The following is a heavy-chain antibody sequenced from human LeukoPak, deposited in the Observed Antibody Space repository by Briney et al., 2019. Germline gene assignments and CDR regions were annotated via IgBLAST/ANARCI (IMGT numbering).Heavy chain of an antibody. Sequence: GGSLRLSCAASGFTFSSYAMSWVRQAPGKGLEWVSAISGSSGSTYYADSVKGRFTISRDNSKNTLYLQMNSLRAEDTAVYYCATTYYYDSSGYYYFDYWGQGTLVTVSS. D-gene: IGHD3-22*01. CDR1: GFTFSSYA. J-gene: IGHJ4*02. V-gene: IGHV3-23*01. CDR2: ISGSSGST. CDR3: ATTYYYDSSGYYYFDY.